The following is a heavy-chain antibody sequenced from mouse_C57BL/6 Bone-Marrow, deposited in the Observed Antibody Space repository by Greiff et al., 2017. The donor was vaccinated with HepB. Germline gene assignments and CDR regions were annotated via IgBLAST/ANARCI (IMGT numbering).Heavy chain of an antibody. V-gene: IGHV1-54*01. Sequence: QVQLQQSGAELVRPGPSVKVSCKASGYAFTNYLIEWVKQRPGQGLEWIGVINPGSGGTNYNEKFKGKATLTADKSSSTAYMQLSSLTSEDSAVYFCARYDYDRRYYAMDYWGQGTSVTVSS. CDR1: GYAFTNYL. CDR2: INPGSGGT. J-gene: IGHJ4*01. CDR3: ARYDYDRRYYAMDY. D-gene: IGHD2-4*01.